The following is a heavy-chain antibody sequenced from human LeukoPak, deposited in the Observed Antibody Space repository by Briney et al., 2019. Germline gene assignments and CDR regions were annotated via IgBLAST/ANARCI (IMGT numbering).Heavy chain of an antibody. D-gene: IGHD4-17*01. CDR2: VYYSGNT. CDR3: AKLWDDFGDSSAWFDP. V-gene: IGHV4-59*08. Sequence: SETLSLTCSVSGVSITSYYWTWIRQPPGKGLEWIGYVYYSGNTFYNPSLKSRVSMSVDTSKNHFSLDLWPVTAADTAVYYCAKLWDDFGDSSAWFDPWGQGTLVTVSS. J-gene: IGHJ5*02. CDR1: GVSITSYY.